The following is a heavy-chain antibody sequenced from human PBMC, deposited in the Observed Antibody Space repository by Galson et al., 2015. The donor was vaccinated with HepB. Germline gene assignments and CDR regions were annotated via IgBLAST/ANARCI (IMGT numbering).Heavy chain of an antibody. D-gene: IGHD3-22*01. J-gene: IGHJ4*02. V-gene: IGHV4-31*03. Sequence: TLSLTCTVSGGSISSGGYYWSWIRQHPGKGLEWIGYIYYSGSTYYNPSLKSRVTISVDTSKNQFSLKLSSVTAADTAVYYCARGSIRSGFDRLAITAFDYWGQGTLVTVSS. CDR3: ARGSIRSGFDRLAITAFDY. CDR1: GGSISSGGYY. CDR2: IYYSGST.